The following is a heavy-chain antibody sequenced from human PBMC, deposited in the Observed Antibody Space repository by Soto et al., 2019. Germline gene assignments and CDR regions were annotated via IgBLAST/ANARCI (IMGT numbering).Heavy chain of an antibody. Sequence: ASVTVSCKASGYTFTIYHITWVRQAPGQGLEWMGWISAYNGNTNYAQNFQGRVSMTTDSSTTTAYMELRNLRSDDTAVYYCAKDPPYYYDSSGYYNFDYWGQGTLVTVSS. V-gene: IGHV1-18*01. CDR1: GYTFTIYH. CDR2: ISAYNGNT. CDR3: AKDPPYYYDSSGYYNFDY. J-gene: IGHJ4*02. D-gene: IGHD3-22*01.